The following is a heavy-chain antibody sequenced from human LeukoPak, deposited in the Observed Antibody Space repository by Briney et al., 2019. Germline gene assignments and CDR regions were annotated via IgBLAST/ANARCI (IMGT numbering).Heavy chain of an antibody. J-gene: IGHJ4*02. CDR1: GFTVSSSY. V-gene: IGHV3-53*01. CDR2: IYSGGST. CDR3: ARATYYYDTRGYYY. D-gene: IGHD3-22*01. Sequence: GGSLRPSCAASGFTVSSSYMSWVRQAPGKGLEWVSVIYSGGSTYYADSVKGRFTISRDNSKNTLYLQMNSLRAEDTAVYYCARATYYYDTRGYYYWGQGTLVTVSS.